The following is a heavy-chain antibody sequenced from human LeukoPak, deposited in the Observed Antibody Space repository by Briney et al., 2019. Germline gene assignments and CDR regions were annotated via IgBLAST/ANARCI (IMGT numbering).Heavy chain of an antibody. CDR2: ISGSGGST. Sequence: GSLRLSCAASGFTFSSYAMSWVRQAPGKGLEWVSAISGSGGSTYYADSVKGRFTISRDNSKNTLYLQMNSLRAEDTAVYYCAKGGQYQLSLVPPVIWYFDLWGRGTLVTVS. D-gene: IGHD2-2*01. J-gene: IGHJ2*01. V-gene: IGHV3-23*01. CDR1: GFTFSSYA. CDR3: AKGGQYQLSLVPPVIWYFDL.